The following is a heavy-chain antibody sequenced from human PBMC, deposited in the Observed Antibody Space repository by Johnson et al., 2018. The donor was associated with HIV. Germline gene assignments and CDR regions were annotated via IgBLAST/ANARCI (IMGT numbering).Heavy chain of an antibody. CDR3: ARIGAWQLHRAFDI. Sequence: MLLVESGGGLVQPGGSLRLSCAAPGFTVSSNYMSWVRQAPGKGLEWVSIIYSGGSTYYTDSVKGRFTISRDNSNNTLYLQMNSLRAEDTAVYYCARIGAWQLHRAFDIWGQVTMVTVSS. J-gene: IGHJ3*02. D-gene: IGHD2-15*01. V-gene: IGHV3-66*02. CDR2: IYSGGST. CDR1: GFTVSSNY.